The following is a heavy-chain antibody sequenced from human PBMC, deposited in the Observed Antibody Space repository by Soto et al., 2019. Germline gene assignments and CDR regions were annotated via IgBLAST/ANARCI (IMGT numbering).Heavy chain of an antibody. J-gene: IGHJ4*02. D-gene: IGHD3-22*01. CDR3: ARTYYYDSSGYYGFDY. Sequence: GGSLRLSCAASGFTFSSYAMHWVRQAPGKGLEWVAVISYDGSNKYYADSVKGRFTISRDNSKNTLYLQMNSLRAEDTAVYYCARTYYYDSSGYYGFDYWGQGTLVTVSS. CDR2: ISYDGSNK. V-gene: IGHV3-30-3*01. CDR1: GFTFSSYA.